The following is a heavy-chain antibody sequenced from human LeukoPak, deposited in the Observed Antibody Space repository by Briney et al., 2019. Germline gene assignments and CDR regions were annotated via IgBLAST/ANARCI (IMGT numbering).Heavy chain of an antibody. D-gene: IGHD3-10*01. CDR3: ARLTHSYYYGTRGYYSYYYMDV. CDR1: GGSISSSDYY. V-gene: IGHV4-39*01. J-gene: IGHJ6*03. CDR2: ISYSGTT. Sequence: KSSETLSLTCIVSGGSISSSDYYWGWIRQPPGKGLEWIGRISYSGTTYYNPSLKRRVTIFVDTSNNQFSLKLTSVTAADTAVYYCARLTHSYYYGTRGYYSYYYMDVWGKGTTVTVSS.